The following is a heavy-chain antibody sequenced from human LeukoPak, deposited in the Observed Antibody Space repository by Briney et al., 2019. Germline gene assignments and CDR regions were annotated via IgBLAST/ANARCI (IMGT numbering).Heavy chain of an antibody. CDR1: GGSISSYY. CDR3: ARGRAFFD. J-gene: IGHJ4*02. D-gene: IGHD3-3*02. Sequence: PSETLSLTCTVSGGSISSYYWSWIRQPAGKGLEWIGEINNSGSTNYNPSLKSRVTISRDTSKNQFSLKLSSVTAADTAVYYCARGRAFFDWGQGTLVTVSS. V-gene: IGHV4-34*01. CDR2: INNSGST.